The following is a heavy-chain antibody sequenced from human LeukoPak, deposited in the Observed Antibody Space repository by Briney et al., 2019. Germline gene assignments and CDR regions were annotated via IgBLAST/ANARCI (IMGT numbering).Heavy chain of an antibody. D-gene: IGHD2-2*01. CDR3: AREGYCSSTSCRRYFDY. CDR2: IIPIFGTA. CDR1: GGTFSSYA. V-gene: IGHV1-69*05. Sequence: ASVKDSCKASGGTFSSYAISWVRQAPGQGLEWMGGIIPIFGTANYAQKFQSRVTITTDESTSTAYMELSSLRSEDTAVYYCAREGYCSSTSCRRYFDYWGQGTLVTVSS. J-gene: IGHJ4*02.